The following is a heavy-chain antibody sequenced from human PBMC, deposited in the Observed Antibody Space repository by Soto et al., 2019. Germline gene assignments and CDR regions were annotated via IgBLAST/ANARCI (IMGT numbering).Heavy chain of an antibody. CDR1: GGSISSGFYY. V-gene: IGHV4-30-4*01. D-gene: IGHD3-9*01. CDR2: IYYSGST. J-gene: IGHJ4*02. CDR3: ARNYYGTLIGPYYFDY. Sequence: SETLSLTCTVSGGSISSGFYYWSWIRQPPGKGLEWIGYIYYSGSTYYNPSLKSRVTISADTSKNQFFLKLSSVTAADTAVYYCARNYYGTLIGPYYFDYWGQGTLVTVSS.